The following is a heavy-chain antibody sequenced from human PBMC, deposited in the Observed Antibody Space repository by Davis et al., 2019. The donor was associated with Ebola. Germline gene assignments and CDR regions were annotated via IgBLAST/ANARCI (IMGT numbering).Heavy chain of an antibody. V-gene: IGHV1-3*01. CDR2: VHGGNGNT. J-gene: IGHJ4*02. D-gene: IGHD6-19*01. Sequence: SVKVSCKASGFILTNYAIHWVRQAPGQGLEGSGWVHGGNGNTKYSQRFQGRVTITTDTSASTVYLDLTSLRSDDTAVFYCARASFGYNSGWYADYWGPGSLVTVSS. CDR3: ARASFGYNSGWYADY. CDR1: GFILTNYA.